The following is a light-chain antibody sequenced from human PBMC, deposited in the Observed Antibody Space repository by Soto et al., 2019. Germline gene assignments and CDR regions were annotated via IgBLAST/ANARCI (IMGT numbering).Light chain of an antibody. CDR1: IPNIGTNF. J-gene: IGLJ2*01. V-gene: IGLV1-47*01. Sequence: QSVLTQPPSAYGTPGQTVTISCSRSIPNIGTNFVYWYQQLPGTAPKLLIYRNSLRPSGVPDRFSGSKSGTSASLAISGLRSEDEANYYCAEWDDSLSVIFGGGTKLTVL. CDR3: AEWDDSLSVI. CDR2: RNS.